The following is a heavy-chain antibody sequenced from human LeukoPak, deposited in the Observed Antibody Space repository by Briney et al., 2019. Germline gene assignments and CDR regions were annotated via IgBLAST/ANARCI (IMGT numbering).Heavy chain of an antibody. CDR1: GFTFSSYA. CDR3: AKDLGGYEYFDY. Sequence: GGSLRLSCAASGFTFSSYAVSWVRQAPGKGLEWVSAISGSGGSTYYADSVKGRFTISRDNSKNTLYLQMNSLRAEDTAVYYCAKDLGGYEYFDYWGQGTLVTVSS. V-gene: IGHV3-23*01. J-gene: IGHJ4*02. CDR2: ISGSGGST. D-gene: IGHD5-12*01.